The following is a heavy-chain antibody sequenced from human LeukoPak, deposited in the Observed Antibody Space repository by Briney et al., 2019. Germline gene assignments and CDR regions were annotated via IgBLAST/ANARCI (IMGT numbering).Heavy chain of an antibody. CDR1: GYTFTRHD. CDR3: ARAIPFRYLLGGDYYERSSHGFDI. V-gene: IGHV1-8*01. CDR2: INPNSKNT. J-gene: IGHJ3*02. Sequence: GASVNVSCKASGYTFTRHDVNWVRQATGQGLEWMGWINPNSKNTGYAQKFQGRVTLTTDTSTSTAYMELSSLDSEDTAVYYCARAIPFRYLLGGDYYERSSHGFDIWGQGTMITVSS. D-gene: IGHD2-21*02.